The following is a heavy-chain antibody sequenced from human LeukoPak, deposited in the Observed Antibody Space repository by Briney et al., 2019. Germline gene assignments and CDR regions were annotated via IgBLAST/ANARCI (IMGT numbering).Heavy chain of an antibody. D-gene: IGHD6-19*01. CDR1: GFTFSSYG. V-gene: IGHV3-33*01. J-gene: IGHJ4*02. CDR2: IWYDGSNK. CDR3: TTVELWLAQGLGY. Sequence: GRSLRLSCAASGFTFSSYGMHWVRQAPGKGLEWVAVIWYDGSNKYYADSVKGRFTISRDNSKNTLYLQMNSLGAEDTAVYYCTTVELWLAQGLGYWGQGTLVTVSS.